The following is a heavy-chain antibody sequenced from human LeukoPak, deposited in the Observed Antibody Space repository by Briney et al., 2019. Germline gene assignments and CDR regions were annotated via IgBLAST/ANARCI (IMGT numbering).Heavy chain of an antibody. Sequence: PSETLSLTCTVSGGSISSYYWSWIRQPPGKGLEWIGYIYYTGNTNYNPSLKSRITISVDTSKNQFSLKLSSVTAADTAIYYCTRESGAFSPFGFWGQGTLVTVSS. CDR2: IYYTGNT. V-gene: IGHV4-59*12. CDR1: GGSISSYY. J-gene: IGHJ4*02. CDR3: TRESGAFSPFGF. D-gene: IGHD1-26*01.